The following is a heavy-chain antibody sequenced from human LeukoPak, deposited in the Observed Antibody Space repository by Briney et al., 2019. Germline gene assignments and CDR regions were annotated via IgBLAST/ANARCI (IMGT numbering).Heavy chain of an antibody. CDR2: INSYNGNT. D-gene: IGHD3-22*01. Sequence: ASVKISCKASGYTFTTYGISWVRQDPGQGLEGMGWINSYNGNTNYAQKFQGRVTMTTDTSTSTAYMVLRSLRSDDTAVYYCARVGGGSSGYYQDAFDIWGQGTMVTVSS. J-gene: IGHJ3*02. V-gene: IGHV1-18*01. CDR1: GYTFTTYG. CDR3: ARVGGGSSGYYQDAFDI.